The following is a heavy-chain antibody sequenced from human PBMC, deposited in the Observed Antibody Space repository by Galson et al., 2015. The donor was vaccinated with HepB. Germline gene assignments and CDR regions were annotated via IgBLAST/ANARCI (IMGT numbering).Heavy chain of an antibody. Sequence: SLRLSCAASGFTFSSYSMNWVRQAPGKGLEWVSYISSSSSTIYYADSVKGRFTISRDNAKNSLYLQMNSLRDEDTAVYYCARPSIAAAGILVFDYWGQGTLVTVSS. J-gene: IGHJ4*02. CDR2: ISSSSSTI. CDR1: GFTFSSYS. CDR3: ARPSIAAAGILVFDY. V-gene: IGHV3-48*02. D-gene: IGHD6-13*01.